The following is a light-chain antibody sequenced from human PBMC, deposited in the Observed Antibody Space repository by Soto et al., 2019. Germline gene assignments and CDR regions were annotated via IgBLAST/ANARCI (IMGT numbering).Light chain of an antibody. V-gene: IGKV3-20*01. CDR3: QQSYSTPT. Sequence: EIVLTQSPGTLSLSPGERATLYCKASQSVSNSYLAWYQQKPGQAPRLLIYGASSLQSGVPSRFSGSGSGTDFTLTISSLQPEDFATYYCQQSYSTPTFGQGTKVDIK. J-gene: IGKJ1*01. CDR1: QSVSNSY. CDR2: GAS.